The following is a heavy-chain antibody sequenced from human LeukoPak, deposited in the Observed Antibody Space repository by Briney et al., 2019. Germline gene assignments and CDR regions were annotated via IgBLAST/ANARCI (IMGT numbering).Heavy chain of an antibody. V-gene: IGHV1-18*01. CDR3: ARDKYNWNYAGFDY. CDR1: GYTFTSYG. J-gene: IGHJ4*02. Sequence: GASVKVSCKASGYTFTSYGISWVRQAPGQGLEWMGWTSAYNGNTNYAQKLQGRVTMTTDTSTSTAYMELRSLRSDDTAVYYCARDKYNWNYAGFDYWGQGTLVTVSS. CDR2: TSAYNGNT. D-gene: IGHD1-7*01.